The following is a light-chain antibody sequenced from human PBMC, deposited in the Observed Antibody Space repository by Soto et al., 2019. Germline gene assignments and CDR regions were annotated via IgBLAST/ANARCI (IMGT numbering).Light chain of an antibody. CDR3: CSYAGSSTLDV. J-gene: IGLJ1*01. CDR1: SSDVGNYNL. V-gene: IGLV2-23*02. Sequence: QSALTQHASMSGSPGQSITISCTGTSSDVGNYNLVSWYQQHPGKAPKLIIYEVSKRPSGVSNRFSGSKSGNTASLTISGLQAEDEADYYCCSYAGSSTLDVFGTGTKVTVL. CDR2: EVS.